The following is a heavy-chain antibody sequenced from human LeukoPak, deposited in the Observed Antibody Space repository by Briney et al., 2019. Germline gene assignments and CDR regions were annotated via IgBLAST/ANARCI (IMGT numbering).Heavy chain of an antibody. D-gene: IGHD2-15*01. V-gene: IGHV3-21*01. CDR2: ISGGNSYI. CDR1: GFTFSPYT. CDR3: ARDLTRIPTDAFDI. Sequence: GGSLRLSCAASGFTFSPYTMNWVRQAPGKGLEWVSSISGGNSYIYYADSVKGRFTISRDNAKNSVFLQMNSLRAEDTALYYCARDLTRIPTDAFDIWGQGTMVTVSS. J-gene: IGHJ3*02.